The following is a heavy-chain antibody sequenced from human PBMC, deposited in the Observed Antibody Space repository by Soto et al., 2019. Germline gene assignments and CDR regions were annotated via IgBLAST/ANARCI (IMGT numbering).Heavy chain of an antibody. CDR3: AKDLGQLRFLEWSPGSGMDV. J-gene: IGHJ6*02. CDR2: ISYDGSNK. D-gene: IGHD3-3*01. Sequence: GGSLRLSCAASGFTFSSYGMHWVRQAPGKGLEWVAVISYDGSNKYYADSVKGRFTISRDNSKNTLYLQMNSLRAEDTAVYYCAKDLGQLRFLEWSPGSGMDVWGQGTTVTVSS. CDR1: GFTFSSYG. V-gene: IGHV3-30*18.